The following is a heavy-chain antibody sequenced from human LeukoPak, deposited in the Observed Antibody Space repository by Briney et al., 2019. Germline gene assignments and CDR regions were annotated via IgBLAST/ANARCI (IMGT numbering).Heavy chain of an antibody. J-gene: IGHJ4*02. Sequence: SETLSLTCTVSGGSISSYYWSWIRQPPGKGLEWIGYIYSSGSTNYNPSLKSRVTISIVTSKNQFSLKLSSVPAADTAVYYCARRLRSFGFDYWGQGTLVTVSS. V-gene: IGHV4-4*09. D-gene: IGHD3-10*01. CDR3: ARRLRSFGFDY. CDR2: IYSSGST. CDR1: GGSISSYY.